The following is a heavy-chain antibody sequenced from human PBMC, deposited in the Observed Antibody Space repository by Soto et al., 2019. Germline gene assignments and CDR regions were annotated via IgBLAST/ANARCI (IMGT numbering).Heavy chain of an antibody. CDR1: GGSISSYY. D-gene: IGHD2-8*02. CDR2: IYYSGST. J-gene: IGHJ4*02. Sequence: PSETQSLTCTVSGGSISSYYWSWIRQPPGKGLEWIGHIYYSGSTNYNPSLKSRVTISVDTSKNQFSLKLTSVTAAGTAVYYCARGKITGLFDYWGQGTLVTVSS. CDR3: ARGKITGLFDY. V-gene: IGHV4-59*12.